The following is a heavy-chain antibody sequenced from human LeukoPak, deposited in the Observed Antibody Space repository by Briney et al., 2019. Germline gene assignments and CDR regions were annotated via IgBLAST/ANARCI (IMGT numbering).Heavy chain of an antibody. V-gene: IGHV1-2*02. D-gene: IGHD6-13*01. CDR1: GYTFTGYY. Sequence: ATVKVSCNASGYTFTGYYRHGVRHAPGQGGEWMVWINPNSGGKNYAKKYQGRVTMTRDTSISTAYIELSRLRSDDTAVYYCARDSIAAAVESFDYWGQGTLVTVSS. J-gene: IGHJ4*02. CDR3: ARDSIAAAVESFDY. CDR2: INPNSGGK.